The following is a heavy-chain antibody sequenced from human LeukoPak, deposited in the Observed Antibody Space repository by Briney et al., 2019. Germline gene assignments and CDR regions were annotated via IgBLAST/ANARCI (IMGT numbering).Heavy chain of an antibody. V-gene: IGHV3-53*01. Sequence: GGSLRLSCAASGFTVSSNYMSWVRQAPGKGLEWVSVIYSGGSTYYADSVKGRFTISTDKSKNTLYLQMNSMRSEHTAGYYCAGDAAAGILYCGQGNLVTASS. CDR3: AGDAAAGILY. CDR1: GFTVSSNY. CDR2: IYSGGST. J-gene: IGHJ4*02. D-gene: IGHD6-13*01.